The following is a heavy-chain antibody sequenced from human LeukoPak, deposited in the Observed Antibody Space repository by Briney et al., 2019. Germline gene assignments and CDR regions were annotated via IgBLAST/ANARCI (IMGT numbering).Heavy chain of an antibody. CDR1: AYTFTGYY. CDR3: ARDRAYCTSTTCYRDNWFDP. J-gene: IGHJ5*02. CDR2: INPDSGGT. D-gene: IGHD2-2*02. V-gene: IGHV1-2*02. Sequence: GASVKVSCKASAYTFTGYYIHWVRQAPGQGLEWMGWINPDSGGTNFAQKFQGRVTMTRDTSNNTAYMELSRLRSDDTAVYYCARDRAYCTSTTCYRDNWFDPWGQGTLVTVSS.